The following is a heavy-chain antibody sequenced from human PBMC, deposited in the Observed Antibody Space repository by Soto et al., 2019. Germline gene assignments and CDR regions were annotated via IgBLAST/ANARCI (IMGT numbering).Heavy chain of an antibody. CDR2: INPNSGGT. CDR3: AGRKRGHCDSSGYHYYFKY. J-gene: IGHJ4*02. Sequence: ASVKVSCKASGYTFTDYYVHWVRQAPGQGLEWMGWINPNSGGTKSAQKFQGRVTMTRDTSISTAYMELSRLRSDDTAVYYCAGRKRGHCDSSGYHYYFKYWGRGTL. D-gene: IGHD3-22*01. CDR1: GYTFTDYY. V-gene: IGHV1-2*02.